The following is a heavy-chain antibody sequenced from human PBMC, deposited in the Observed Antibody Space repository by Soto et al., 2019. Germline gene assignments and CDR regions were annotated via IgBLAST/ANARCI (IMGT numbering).Heavy chain of an antibody. D-gene: IGHD1-26*01. J-gene: IGHJ6*02. CDR3: ARMGRGELNYYYGMDV. CDR2: ISSNGGST. Sequence: EVQLVESGGGLVQPGGSLRLSCAASGFTFSSYAMHWVRQAPGKGLEYVSAISSNGGSTYYANSVKGRFTISSDNSKNTLYLQMGSLRAEDMAVYDCARMGRGELNYYYGMDVWGQGTTVTVSS. CDR1: GFTFSSYA. V-gene: IGHV3-64*01.